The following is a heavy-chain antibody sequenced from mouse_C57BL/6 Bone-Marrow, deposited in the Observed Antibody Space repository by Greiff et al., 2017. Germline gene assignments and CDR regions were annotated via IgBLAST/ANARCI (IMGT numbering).Heavy chain of an antibody. J-gene: IGHJ1*03. CDR1: GYTFTSYW. Sequence: QVQLQQPGAELVKPGASVKMSCKASGYTFTSYWMTWVKQRPGQGLEWIGDIYPGSGSTNYNEKFKSKATLTVDTSSSTAYMQLSSLTSEDSAVYCGGYYYGSRHWYFDVWGTGTTVTVSS. D-gene: IGHD1-1*01. V-gene: IGHV1-55*01. CDR2: IYPGSGST. CDR3: GYYYGSRHWYFDV.